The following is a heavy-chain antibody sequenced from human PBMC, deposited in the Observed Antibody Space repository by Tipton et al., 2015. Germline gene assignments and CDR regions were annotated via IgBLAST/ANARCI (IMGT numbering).Heavy chain of an antibody. CDR1: GFTFSSHW. J-gene: IGHJ4*02. CDR2: IRDDGRDT. Sequence: SLRLSCAASGFTFSSHWMHWVRQAPGKGLVWVSRIRDDGRDTTYADSVKGRFTISRDNAKNTLYLQMSSLKVEDTALYYCAKGYGAEEGGIDYWGQGTLVTVSS. CDR3: AKGYGAEEGGIDY. D-gene: IGHD4/OR15-4a*01. V-gene: IGHV3-74*03.